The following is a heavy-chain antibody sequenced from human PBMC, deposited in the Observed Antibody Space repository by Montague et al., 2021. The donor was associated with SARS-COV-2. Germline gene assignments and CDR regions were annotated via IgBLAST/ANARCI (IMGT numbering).Heavy chain of an antibody. D-gene: IGHD6-13*01. CDR2: MKNDESEK. Sequence: SLRLSCAASGFTFSNYWMSWVRQAPGKGLEWVANMKNDESEKYYVDSVKGRFSVSRENAKNSLYLQMNSLRVEDTAVYYCARVSSSIDCFGMDVWGQGTTVTVSS. V-gene: IGHV3-7*01. J-gene: IGHJ6*02. CDR1: GFTFSNYW. CDR3: ARVSSSIDCFGMDV.